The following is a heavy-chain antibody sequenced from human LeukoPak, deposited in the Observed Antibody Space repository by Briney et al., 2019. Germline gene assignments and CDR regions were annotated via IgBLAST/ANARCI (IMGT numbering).Heavy chain of an antibody. CDR3: ARVRYSSSWYGHYYYYMDV. Sequence: PGGSLRLSCAASGFTFSSYWMSWVRQAPGKGLEWVANIKQDGGEKYYVDSVKGRFTISRDNAKNSLYLQMNSLRAEDTAVYYCARVRYSSSWYGHYYYYMDVWGKGTAVTVSS. J-gene: IGHJ6*03. V-gene: IGHV3-7*01. CDR2: IKQDGGEK. CDR1: GFTFSSYW. D-gene: IGHD6-13*01.